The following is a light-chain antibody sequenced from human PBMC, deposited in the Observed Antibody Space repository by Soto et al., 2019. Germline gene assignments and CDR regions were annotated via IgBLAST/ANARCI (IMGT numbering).Light chain of an antibody. CDR1: QYISSW. V-gene: IGKV1D-16*01. CDR3: QQYTSLPLT. CDR2: ASS. J-gene: IGKJ4*01. Sequence: DIQITQSPSSLSASVGDRVTISCRASQYISSWLTWYQHTPGKAPKSLIYASSTLRSGVPSRFSGSGSGTDFTLTINNLQPEDSATYYCQQYTSLPLTFGGGTKVDIK.